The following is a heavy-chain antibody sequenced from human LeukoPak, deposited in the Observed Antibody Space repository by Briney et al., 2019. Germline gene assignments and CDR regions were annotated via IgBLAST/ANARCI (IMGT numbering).Heavy chain of an antibody. D-gene: IGHD1-26*01. Sequence: ASVKVSCRASGGTFSSYAISWVRQAPGQGLEWMGRIIPILGIANYAQKFQGRVTITADKSTSTAYMELSSLRSEDTAVYYCARDPEKWELAGYWGQGTLVTVSS. J-gene: IGHJ4*02. CDR3: ARDPEKWELAGY. V-gene: IGHV1-69*04. CDR2: IIPILGIA. CDR1: GGTFSSYA.